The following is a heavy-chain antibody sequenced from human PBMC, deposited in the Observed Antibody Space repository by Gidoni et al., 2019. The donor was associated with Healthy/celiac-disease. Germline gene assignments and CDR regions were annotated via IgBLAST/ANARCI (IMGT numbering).Heavy chain of an antibody. CDR3: ARRENDDYSSSFDY. J-gene: IGHJ4*02. Sequence: QLQLQESGPGLVKPSETLSLTCTVSGGSFSSSSYYWGWIRQPPGKGLEWIGSIYYSGSTYYNPSLKSRVTISVDTSKNQFSLKLSSVTAADTAVYYCARRENDDYSSSFDYWGQGTLVTVSS. CDR1: GGSFSSSSYY. D-gene: IGHD6-6*01. CDR2: IYYSGST. V-gene: IGHV4-39*01.